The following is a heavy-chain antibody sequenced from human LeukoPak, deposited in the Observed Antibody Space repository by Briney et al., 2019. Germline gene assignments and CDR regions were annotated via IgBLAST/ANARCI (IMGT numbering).Heavy chain of an antibody. Sequence: GGSLRLSCAASQFTFTYYAVHWVRQAPGKGLEWVAIISYDGSDKYYADSVKGRFSIFRDNSKNTQYLQMDSLRPEDTAVYYCARDANWGEIDYWGQGTLVTVSS. CDR2: ISYDGSDK. J-gene: IGHJ4*02. CDR1: QFTFTYYA. V-gene: IGHV3-30-3*01. D-gene: IGHD7-27*01. CDR3: ARDANWGEIDY.